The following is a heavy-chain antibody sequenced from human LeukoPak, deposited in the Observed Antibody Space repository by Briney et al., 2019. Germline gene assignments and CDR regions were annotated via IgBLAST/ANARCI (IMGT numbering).Heavy chain of an antibody. J-gene: IGHJ4*02. CDR1: GFTFSSYA. D-gene: IGHD3-3*01. Sequence: PGGSPRLSCAASGFTFSSYAMSWVRQAPGKGLEWVAGISGGGDSTYYTNSVKGRFTISRDNSKNTVYLQMNSLRAEDTAVYYCAKGLRFLELLWVDYWGQGTLVTVSS. V-gene: IGHV3-23*01. CDR2: ISGGGDST. CDR3: AKGLRFLELLWVDY.